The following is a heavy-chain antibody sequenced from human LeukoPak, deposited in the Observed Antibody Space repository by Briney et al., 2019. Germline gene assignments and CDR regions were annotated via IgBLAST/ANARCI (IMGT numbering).Heavy chain of an antibody. Sequence: GGSLRLSCAASGFTVSSTYMSWVRQAPGKGLEWVSLIYSDGTTFYADSVKGRFAISTDNSKNTLYLQMNSLRAEDTAVYYCARDSSSFPNYFDYWGQGTLITVSS. CDR3: ARDSSSFPNYFDY. CDR2: IYSDGTT. J-gene: IGHJ4*02. CDR1: GFTVSSTY. D-gene: IGHD3-3*02. V-gene: IGHV3-53*01.